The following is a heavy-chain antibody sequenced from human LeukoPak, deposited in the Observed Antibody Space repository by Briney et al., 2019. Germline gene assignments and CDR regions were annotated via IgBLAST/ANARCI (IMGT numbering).Heavy chain of an antibody. D-gene: IGHD3-22*01. Sequence: GGSLRLSCAASGFTFSSYAMPWVRQAPGKGLEWVAVISYDGSNKYYADSVKGRFTISRDNSKNTLFLQMNTLRAEDTALYFCAKDYGSTGYYDSIGHYYSWPAGYWGQGTLVTVSS. CDR1: GFTFSSYA. CDR2: ISYDGSNK. J-gene: IGHJ4*02. V-gene: IGHV3-30-3*01. CDR3: AKDYGSTGYYDSIGHYYSWPAGY.